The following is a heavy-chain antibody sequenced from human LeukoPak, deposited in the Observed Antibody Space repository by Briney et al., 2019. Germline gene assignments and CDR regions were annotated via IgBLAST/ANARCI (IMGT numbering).Heavy chain of an antibody. CDR2: IYYSGST. CDR3: ARSGFLRGMDV. Sequence: WVRQMPGKGLEWIGYIYYSGSTYYNPSLKSRVTISVDTSKNQFSLKLSSVTAADTAVYYCARSGFLRGMDVWGQGTMVTVSS. V-gene: IGHV4-30-4*08. D-gene: IGHD3-3*01. J-gene: IGHJ6*02.